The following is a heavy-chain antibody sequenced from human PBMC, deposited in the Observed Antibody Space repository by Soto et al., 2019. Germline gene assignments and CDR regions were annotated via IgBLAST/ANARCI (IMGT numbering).Heavy chain of an antibody. D-gene: IGHD3-16*02. Sequence: SVKVSCKASGGTFSSYAISWVRQAPGQEPEWMGGIIPIFGTANYAQKFQGRVTITADESTSTAYMELSSLRSEDTAVYYCARAAYDYVWGSYRQDAFDIWGQGTMVTVSS. CDR1: GGTFSSYA. V-gene: IGHV1-69*13. CDR2: IIPIFGTA. CDR3: ARAAYDYVWGSYRQDAFDI. J-gene: IGHJ3*02.